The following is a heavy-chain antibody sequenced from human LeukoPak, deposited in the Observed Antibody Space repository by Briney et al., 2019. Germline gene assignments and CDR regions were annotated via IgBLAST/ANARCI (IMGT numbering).Heavy chain of an antibody. CDR3: ASQYSYGYPLGY. J-gene: IGHJ4*02. D-gene: IGHD5-18*01. V-gene: IGHV3-21*01. Sequence: GGSLRLSCAASGFTFSSYRMNWVRQARGKGLEGVSSISSSSSYIYYADSVKGRFTISRDNAKNSLYLQMNSLRAEDTAVYYCASQYSYGYPLGYWGQGTLVTVSS. CDR2: ISSSSSYI. CDR1: GFTFSSYR.